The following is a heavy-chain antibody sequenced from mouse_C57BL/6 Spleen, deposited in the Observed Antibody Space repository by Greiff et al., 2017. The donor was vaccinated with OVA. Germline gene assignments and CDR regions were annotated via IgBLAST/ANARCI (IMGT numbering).Heavy chain of an antibody. D-gene: IGHD1-1*01. CDR1: GYTFTSYW. V-gene: IGHV1-52*01. CDR3: AREGYYGSSYGAY. CDR2: IDPSDSET. Sequence: QVQLQQPGAELVRPGSSVKLSCKASGYTFTSYWMHWVKQRPIQGLEWIGNIDPSDSETHYNQKFKDKATLTVDKSSSTAYMQLSSLTSEDSAVYYYAREGYYGSSYGAYWGQGTLVTVSA. J-gene: IGHJ3*01.